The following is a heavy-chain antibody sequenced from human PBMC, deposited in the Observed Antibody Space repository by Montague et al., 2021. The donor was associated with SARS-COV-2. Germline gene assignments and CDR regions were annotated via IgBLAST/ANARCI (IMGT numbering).Heavy chain of an antibody. J-gene: IGHJ4*03. V-gene: IGHV3-23*01. D-gene: IGHD3-16*01. CDR3: AEGTIIHVWLRGCLDY. Sequence: YRRLSWSASGFTFSSYAMSWVRQAPGKGLEWVSGISGSGGSTYYADSVKGRFTISRDNSKNTLYLQMNSLRAEDTAVYYCAEGTIIHVWLRGCLDYWGQGTLVTVSS. CDR1: GFTFSSYA. CDR2: ISGSGGST.